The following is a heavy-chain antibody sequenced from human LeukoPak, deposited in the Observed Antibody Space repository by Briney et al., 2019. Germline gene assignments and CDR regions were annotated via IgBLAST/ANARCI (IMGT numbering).Heavy chain of an antibody. CDR1: GFTFSSYS. CDR3: AREFPGYYYDSSGYYVN. D-gene: IGHD3-22*01. J-gene: IGHJ4*02. CDR2: ISSSSSTI. V-gene: IGHV3-48*01. Sequence: GGSLRLSCAASGFTFSSYSMNWVRQAPGKGLEWVSYISSSSSTIYYADSVKGRFTISRDNAKNSLYLQMNSLRAEDTAVYYCAREFPGYYYDSSGYYVNWGQGTLVTVSS.